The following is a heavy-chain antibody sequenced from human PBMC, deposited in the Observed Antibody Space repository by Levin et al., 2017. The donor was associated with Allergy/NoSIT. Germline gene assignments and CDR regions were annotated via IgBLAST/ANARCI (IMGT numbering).Heavy chain of an antibody. CDR1: GGSITGGSDY. J-gene: IGHJ2*01. V-gene: IGHV4-39*01. CDR2: IYHYIGTT. Sequence: SETLSLTCTVSGGSITGGSDYWGWIRQPPGKGLEWVGSIYHYIGTTYYNPSLKSRVTISVDTSKNQFSLKLSSVTAADTAVYHCSRLTTVITSYWYFDLWGRGTLVTVSS. CDR3: SRLTTVITSYWYFDL. D-gene: IGHD4-23*01.